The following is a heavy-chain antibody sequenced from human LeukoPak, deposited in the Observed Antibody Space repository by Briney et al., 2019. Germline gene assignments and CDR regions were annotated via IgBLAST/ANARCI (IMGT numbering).Heavy chain of an antibody. CDR2: IYYSGST. V-gene: IGHV4-39*02. CDR3: ARELGYCSSTSCSSNY. CDR1: GGSITSTSYY. Sequence: SETVSLTCTVSGGSITSTSYYWGWIRQPPGKGLEWIGSIYYSGSTYYNPSLKSRVTISVDTSKNQLSLKLSSVTAADTAVYYCARELGYCSSTSCSSNYWGQGTLVTVSS. D-gene: IGHD2-2*01. J-gene: IGHJ4*02.